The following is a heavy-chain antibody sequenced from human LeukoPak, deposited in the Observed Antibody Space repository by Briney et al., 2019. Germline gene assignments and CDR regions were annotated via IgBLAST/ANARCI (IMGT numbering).Heavy chain of an antibody. CDR1: GFTFSSYW. V-gene: IGHV4-39*07. J-gene: IGHJ5*02. CDR3: ASVRGYSSSWYASGFDP. CDR2: VHYSGGS. Sequence: GSLRLSCTASGFTFSSYWMTWVRQAPGKGLEWIGSVHYSGGSYYNPSLKSRVTISLNTSKNQFSLKLSSVTAADTAVYYCASVRGYSSSWYASGFDPWGQGTLVTVSS. D-gene: IGHD6-13*01.